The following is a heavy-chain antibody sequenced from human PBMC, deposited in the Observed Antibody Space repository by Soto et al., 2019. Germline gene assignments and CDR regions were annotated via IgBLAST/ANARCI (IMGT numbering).Heavy chain of an antibody. CDR3: AREFPPTSNNGFDP. CDR2: INGSGGST. Sequence: PGGPLRLSCAASGFTFSSHAVRRVRQAQGKGLEWVSAINGSGGSTSYAQKFQGRVTMTRDTSTSTVYMELSSLRSEDTAVYYCAREFPPTSNNGFDPWGQGTLVTVYS. CDR1: GFTFSSHA. J-gene: IGHJ5*02. V-gene: IGHV3-23*01.